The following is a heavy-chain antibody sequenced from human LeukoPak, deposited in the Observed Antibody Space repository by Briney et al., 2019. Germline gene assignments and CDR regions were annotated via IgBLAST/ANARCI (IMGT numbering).Heavy chain of an antibody. D-gene: IGHD4-23*01. CDR3: ARGGLGGMTTVVLDAFDI. Sequence: ASVKVSCKASGYTFTGYYVHWVRQAPGQGLEWVGWINPNSGGTNYAQKFQGRVTMTRDTSISTAYMELSRLRSDDTAVYYCARGGLGGMTTVVLDAFDIWGQGTMVTVSS. CDR1: GYTFTGYY. V-gene: IGHV1-2*02. J-gene: IGHJ3*02. CDR2: INPNSGGT.